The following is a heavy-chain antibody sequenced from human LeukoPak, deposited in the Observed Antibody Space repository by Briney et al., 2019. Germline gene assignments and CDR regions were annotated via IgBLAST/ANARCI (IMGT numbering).Heavy chain of an antibody. V-gene: IGHV3-23*01. J-gene: IGHJ4*02. CDR1: GFTFSNYA. CDR2: ISGSGGST. CDR3: ARDLYNSGGDY. D-gene: IGHD6-19*01. Sequence: PGGSLRLSCAASGFTFSNYAMTWVRQAPGKGLEWVSAISGSGGSTYYADSVKGRFTISRDNSKNTLYLQMNSLRAEDTAVYYCARDLYNSGGDYWGQGTLVTVSS.